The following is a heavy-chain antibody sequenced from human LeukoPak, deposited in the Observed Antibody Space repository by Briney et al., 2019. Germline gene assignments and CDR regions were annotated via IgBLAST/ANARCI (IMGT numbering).Heavy chain of an antibody. CDR3: VKGGSYSDYYFDY. D-gene: IGHD5-12*01. CDR2: ISGSGGAT. V-gene: IGHV3-23*01. Sequence: PGGPLRLSCAASGFTFSSYAMSWVRQAPGKGLEWVSNISGSGGATYYADSVKGRFTISRDNSKYTLYLQMNSLRAEDTAVYYCVKGGSYSDYYFDYWGQGTLVTVSS. J-gene: IGHJ4*02. CDR1: GFTFSSYA.